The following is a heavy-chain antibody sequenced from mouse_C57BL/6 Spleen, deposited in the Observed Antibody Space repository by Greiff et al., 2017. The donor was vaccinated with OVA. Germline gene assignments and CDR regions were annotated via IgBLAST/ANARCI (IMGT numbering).Heavy chain of an antibody. Sequence: QVQLQQPGAELVKPGASVKLSCKASGYTFTSYWMQWVKQRPGQGLEWIGVIDPSDSYTNYNQKFKGKATLTVDTPSSTAYMQLSSLTSEDAAVYDSARAPPYYGGSRYCDVWGTGTTVTGSS. V-gene: IGHV1-50*01. CDR2: IDPSDSYT. J-gene: IGHJ1*03. CDR1: GYTFTSYW. CDR3: ARAPPYYGGSRYCDV. D-gene: IGHD1-1*01.